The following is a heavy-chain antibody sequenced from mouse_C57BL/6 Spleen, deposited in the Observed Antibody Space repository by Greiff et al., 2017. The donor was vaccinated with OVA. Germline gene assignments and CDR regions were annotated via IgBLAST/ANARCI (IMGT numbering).Heavy chain of an antibody. Sequence: DVQLQESEGGLVQPGSSMKLSCTASGFTFSDYYMAWVRQVPEKGLEWLANINYDGSSTYYLDSLKSRFIIARDNAKKILYLQMGSLKSEDTATYYCARGNSSSYPYYAIDYWGQGTSVTVSS. V-gene: IGHV5-16*01. D-gene: IGHD3-2*02. CDR3: ARGNSSSYPYYAIDY. CDR2: INYDGSST. CDR1: GFTFSDYY. J-gene: IGHJ4*01.